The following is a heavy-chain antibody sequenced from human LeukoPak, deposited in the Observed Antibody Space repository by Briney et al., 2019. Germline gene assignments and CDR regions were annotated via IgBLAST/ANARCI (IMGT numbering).Heavy chain of an antibody. CDR1: GSTFSSYA. J-gene: IGHJ4*02. V-gene: IGHV3-23*01. Sequence: HPGGSLRLSCAASGSTFSSYAMSWVRQAPGKGLEWVSAISGSGGSTYYADSVKGRFTISRDNSKNTLYLQMNSLRAEDTAVYYCAKGNTMIVVVSDYWGQGTLVTVSS. CDR2: ISGSGGST. CDR3: AKGNTMIVVVSDY. D-gene: IGHD3-22*01.